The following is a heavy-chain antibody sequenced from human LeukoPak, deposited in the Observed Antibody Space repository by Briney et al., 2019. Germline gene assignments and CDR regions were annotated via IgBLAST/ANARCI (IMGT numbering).Heavy chain of an antibody. CDR1: GYTFTSYG. CDR3: ARNILTGYSASALYYFDY. J-gene: IGHJ4*02. V-gene: IGHV1-18*01. CDR2: ISAYNGNT. Sequence: GASVKVSCKASGYTFTSYGISWVRQAPGQGLEWMGWISAYNGNTNYAQKLQGRVTMTTDTSTSTAYMELRSLRSDDTAVYYCARNILTGYSASALYYFDYWGQGTLVTVSS. D-gene: IGHD3-9*01.